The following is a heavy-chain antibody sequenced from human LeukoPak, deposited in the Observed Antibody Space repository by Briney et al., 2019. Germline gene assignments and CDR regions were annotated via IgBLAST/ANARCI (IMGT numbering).Heavy chain of an antibody. V-gene: IGHV4-39*01. CDR2: IYYSGST. Sequence: SETLSLTCTVSGGSINSNSYYWGWIRQPPGKGLEWIGSIYYSGSTYYNPSLKSRVTISVDTSKNQFSLKLSSVTAADTAVFYCARINYYGNSAFDYWAREPWSPSPQ. CDR1: GGSINSNSYY. J-gene: IGHJ4*02. D-gene: IGHD3-22*01. CDR3: ARINYYGNSAFDY.